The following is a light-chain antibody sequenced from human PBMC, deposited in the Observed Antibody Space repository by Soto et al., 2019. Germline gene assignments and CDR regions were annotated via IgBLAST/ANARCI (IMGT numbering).Light chain of an antibody. V-gene: IGKV1-39*01. Sequence: DIQMTQSPSSLSASVGDRVTITCRASQTIDRFLNWYQHKPGRAPKLLIDAASRLQSGVSSRFSGSGSGPDFTLTIINLQPEDFAVYYCQQSFSAPYTFGQGNKLEIK. CDR2: AAS. CDR1: QTIDRF. CDR3: QQSFSAPYT. J-gene: IGKJ2*01.